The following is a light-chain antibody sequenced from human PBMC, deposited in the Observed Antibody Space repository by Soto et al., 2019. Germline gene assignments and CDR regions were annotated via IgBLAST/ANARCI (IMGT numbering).Light chain of an antibody. CDR1: QTIGSS. CDR3: QQHNDYSPVT. CDR2: DAS. J-gene: IGKJ2*01. Sequence: DIQMTQSPFTLSASVGDRVTITCRASQTIGSSLAWYQHKPGKAPKLLIFDASTLQTGVSSRFSGSGFGTDFTLTISNLQPDDFATYYCQQHNDYSPVTFGQGTKLEIK. V-gene: IGKV1-5*01.